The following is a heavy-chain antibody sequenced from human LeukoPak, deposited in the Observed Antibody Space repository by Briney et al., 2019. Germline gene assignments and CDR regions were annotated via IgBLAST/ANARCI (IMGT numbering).Heavy chain of an antibody. CDR2: ISPRGGGT. CDR1: GFTFSSYE. J-gene: IGHJ4*02. Sequence: PGGSLRLSCAASGFTFSSYEMNWVRQAPGKGLEWLSGISPRGGGTYYADSVKGRFTISRDDSKNTLSLQMNSLRVEDTAIYYCAQDLARGAFDYWGQGTLVTVSS. V-gene: IGHV3-23*01. CDR3: AQDLARGAFDY.